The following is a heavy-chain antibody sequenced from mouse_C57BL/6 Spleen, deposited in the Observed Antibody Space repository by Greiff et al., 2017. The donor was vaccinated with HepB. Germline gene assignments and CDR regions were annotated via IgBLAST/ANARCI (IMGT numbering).Heavy chain of an antibody. V-gene: IGHV1-82*01. Sequence: VQLQQSGPELVKPGASVKISCKASGYAFSSSWMNWVKQRPGKGLEWIGRIYPGDGDTNYNGKFKGKATLTADKSSSTAYMQLSSLTSEDSAVYFCARGGGSTAWFAYWGQGTLVTVSA. J-gene: IGHJ3*01. CDR1: GYAFSSSW. CDR2: IYPGDGDT. D-gene: IGHD1-1*01. CDR3: ARGGGSTAWFAY.